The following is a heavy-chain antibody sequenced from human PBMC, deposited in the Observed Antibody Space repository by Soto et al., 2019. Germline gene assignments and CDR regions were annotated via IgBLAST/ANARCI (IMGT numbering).Heavy chain of an antibody. CDR1: GGTFSSYA. CDR3: ARGYYDSSCYFVYYYYGMDV. V-gene: IGHV1-69*01. Sequence: QVQLVQSGAEVKKPGSSVKVSCKASGGTFSSYAISWVRQAPGQGLEWMGGIIPIFGTANYAQKFQGRVTITADESTSTVYMELSSLRSEHTAVYYCARGYYDSSCYFVYYYYGMDVWGQGTTVTVSS. CDR2: IIPIFGTA. D-gene: IGHD3-22*01. J-gene: IGHJ6*02.